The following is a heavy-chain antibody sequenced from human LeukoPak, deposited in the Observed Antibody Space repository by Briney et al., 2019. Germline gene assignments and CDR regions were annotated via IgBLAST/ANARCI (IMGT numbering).Heavy chain of an antibody. J-gene: IGHJ4*02. Sequence: PSQTLSLTCAVSGGSISSGGYYWSWIRQPPGKGLEWIGYIYYSGSTNYNPSLKSRVTISVDTSKNQFSLKLSSVTAADTAVYYCARGTLYYDSSGYSPYYFDYWGQGTLVTVSS. CDR1: GGSISSGGYY. CDR3: ARGTLYYDSSGYSPYYFDY. CDR2: IYYSGST. V-gene: IGHV4-61*08. D-gene: IGHD3-22*01.